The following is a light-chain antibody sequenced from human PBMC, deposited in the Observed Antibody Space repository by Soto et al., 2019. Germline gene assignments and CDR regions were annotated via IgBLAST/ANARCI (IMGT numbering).Light chain of an antibody. J-gene: IGLJ3*02. CDR2: INSDGSH. CDR1: SGDSSNS. V-gene: IGLV4-69*01. CDR3: QTWGTGIRV. Sequence: QAVVTQSPSVSASLGASVRLTCTLSSGDSSNSIAWHQQQPEKGPRYLMKINSDGSHNKGDGIPDRFSGSSSGTERYLTISSLQSDDEADYYCQTWGTGIRVFGGGTKVTVL.